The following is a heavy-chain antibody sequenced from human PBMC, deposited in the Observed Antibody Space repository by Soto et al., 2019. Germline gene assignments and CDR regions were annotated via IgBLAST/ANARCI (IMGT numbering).Heavy chain of an antibody. CDR3: VKEGYMRSDWYGQFDC. CDR2: ISRNGGNT. CDR1: GFSFNTYT. J-gene: IGHJ4*02. Sequence: GGSLRLSCSASGFSFNTYTMHWVRQAPGKGLEFVSAISRNGGNTYYADSVKGRFAISRDNSKNTLYLQMNSLRPEDTALYYCVKEGYMRSDWYGQFDCWGQGTLVTVSS. D-gene: IGHD6-19*01. V-gene: IGHV3-64D*06.